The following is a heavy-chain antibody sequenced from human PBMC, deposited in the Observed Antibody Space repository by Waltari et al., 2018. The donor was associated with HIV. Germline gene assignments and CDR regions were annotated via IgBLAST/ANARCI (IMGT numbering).Heavy chain of an antibody. CDR3: AREGGRDCSGGSCYIDY. J-gene: IGHJ4*02. CDR1: GFTFRRCG. CDR2: INQDGSES. V-gene: IGHV3-7*01. D-gene: IGHD2-15*01. Sequence: VEVVESSGGLVLPGGSLRLSCPVSGFTFRRCGMSRVRQAAGKGMGWVDNINQDGSESYYVGSVEGGFTISRDNTKNLLYLQMNSLRAEDTAVYYCAREGGRDCSGGSCYIDYWGQGTLVTVSS.